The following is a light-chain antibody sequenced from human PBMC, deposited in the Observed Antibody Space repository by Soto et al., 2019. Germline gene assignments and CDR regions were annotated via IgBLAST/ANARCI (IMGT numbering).Light chain of an antibody. CDR2: GAS. CDR1: QSVSSSY. V-gene: IGKV3-20*01. Sequence: EIVLTQSPGTLSLSPGERATLSCRASQSVSSSYLAWYQQKPGQAPRLLIYGASSRATGIPDRFSGSGSGTDFTLTISRLEPEDFAVYYCQQYGSSPTYTFGQ. CDR3: QQYGSSPTYT. J-gene: IGKJ2*01.